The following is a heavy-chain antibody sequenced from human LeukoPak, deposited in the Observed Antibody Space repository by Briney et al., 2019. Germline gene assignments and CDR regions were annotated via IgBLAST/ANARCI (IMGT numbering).Heavy chain of an antibody. CDR3: ASVRAARRWGHAFDI. J-gene: IGHJ3*02. V-gene: IGHV4-4*07. CDR1: GDSINKFY. Sequence: PSETLSLTCFVSGDSINKFYWSWIRQPAGKGLEWIGRIYTSGSTNYNPSLKSRVTMSVDTSKNQFSLKLSSVTAADTAVYYCASVRAARRWGHAFDIWGQGTMVTVSS. D-gene: IGHD6-6*01. CDR2: IYTSGST.